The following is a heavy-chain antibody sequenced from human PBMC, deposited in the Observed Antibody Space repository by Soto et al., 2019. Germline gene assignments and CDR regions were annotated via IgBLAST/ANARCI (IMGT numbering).Heavy chain of an antibody. D-gene: IGHD3-22*01. Sequence: GGSLRLSCAASGFTFSNYYMHWVRQAPGKGLVWVSRVNSDESSTSYADSVKGRFTISRDNAKKTLYLQMNSLRAEDTTVYYCAREGDGTTGYYQDYWGHGTLVTVSS. CDR2: VNSDESST. CDR1: GFTFSNYY. V-gene: IGHV3-74*01. CDR3: AREGDGTTGYYQDY. J-gene: IGHJ4*01.